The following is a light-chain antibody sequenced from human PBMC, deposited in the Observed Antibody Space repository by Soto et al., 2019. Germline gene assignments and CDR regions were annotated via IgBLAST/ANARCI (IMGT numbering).Light chain of an antibody. J-gene: IGKJ1*01. Sequence: DIQMTQSPSTLSASVGGRVTITCRASQRISSWLAWYQQKPGKAPKLLIYDVSSLESGVPSRFSGSGSGTEFTLTISSLQPDDSATYYCQQYDTFWTFGQGTKVDIK. V-gene: IGKV1-5*01. CDR2: DVS. CDR3: QQYDTFWT. CDR1: QRISSW.